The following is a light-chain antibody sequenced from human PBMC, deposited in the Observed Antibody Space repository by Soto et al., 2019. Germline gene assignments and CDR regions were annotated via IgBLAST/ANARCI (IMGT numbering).Light chain of an antibody. CDR3: QQYGSSPQT. Sequence: EIVLTQSPGTLSLSPGERATLSCRASQRVSNNYLAWYQQKPGQAPRLLLYGASSRATGIPDRFSGSGSGTDFTLTISRLEPDDFAVFYCQQYGSSPQTFDQGTKVEIK. CDR1: QRVSNNY. CDR2: GAS. V-gene: IGKV3-20*01. J-gene: IGKJ1*01.